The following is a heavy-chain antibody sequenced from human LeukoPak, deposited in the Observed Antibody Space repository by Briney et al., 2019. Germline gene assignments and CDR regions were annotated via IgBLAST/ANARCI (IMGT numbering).Heavy chain of an antibody. CDR3: ARGRDGYPSYYYYYMDV. Sequence: ASVKVSCKASGYTFTSYDINWVRQATGQGLEWMGWMNPNSGNTGYAQKFQGRVTITSNTSISTAYMELSSLRSEDTAVYYCARGRDGYPSYYYYYMDVWGKGTTVTVSS. J-gene: IGHJ6*03. CDR2: MNPNSGNT. V-gene: IGHV1-8*03. CDR1: GYTFTSYD. D-gene: IGHD5-24*01.